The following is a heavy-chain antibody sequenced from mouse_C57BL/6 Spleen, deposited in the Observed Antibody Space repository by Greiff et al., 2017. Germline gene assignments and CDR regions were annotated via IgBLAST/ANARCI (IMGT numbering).Heavy chain of an antibody. CDR1: GYTFTSYW. V-gene: IGHV1-64*01. D-gene: IGHD2-4*01. CDR3: AREGLRRANFDY. J-gene: IGHJ2*01. Sequence: QVQLQQSGAELVKPGASVKLSCKASGYTFTSYWMHWVKQRPGQGLEWIGMIHPNSGSTNYNEKFKSKATLTVDKSSSTAYMQLSSLTSEDSAVYYCAREGLRRANFDYWGQGTTLTVSS. CDR2: IHPNSGST.